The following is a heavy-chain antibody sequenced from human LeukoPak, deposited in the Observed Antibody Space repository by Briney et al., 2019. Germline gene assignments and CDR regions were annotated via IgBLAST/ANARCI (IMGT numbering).Heavy chain of an antibody. CDR1: GYTFTSYA. V-gene: IGHV7-4-1*02. J-gene: IGHJ4*02. Sequence: ASVKVSCKASGYTFTSYAMNWVRQAPGQGLEWMGRINTNTGNPTYAQGFTGRFVFSLDTSVSTAYLQISSLKAEDTAVYYCARDSDLSYYYDSSGYYISLVNWGQGTLVTVSS. CDR2: INTNTGNP. D-gene: IGHD3-22*01. CDR3: ARDSDLSYYYDSSGYYISLVN.